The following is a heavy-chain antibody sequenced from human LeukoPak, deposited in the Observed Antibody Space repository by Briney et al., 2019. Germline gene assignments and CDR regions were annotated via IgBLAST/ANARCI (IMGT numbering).Heavy chain of an antibody. Sequence: SETLSLTCAVYGGSFSGYYWSWIRQPPGKGLEWIGEINHSGSTNYNPSLKSRVTISVDTSKNQFSLKLSSVTAADTAVYYCARVGYSYGSVREAFDIWGQGTMVTVSS. CDR2: INHSGST. CDR1: GGSFSGYY. D-gene: IGHD5-18*01. CDR3: ARVGYSYGSVREAFDI. J-gene: IGHJ3*02. V-gene: IGHV4-34*01.